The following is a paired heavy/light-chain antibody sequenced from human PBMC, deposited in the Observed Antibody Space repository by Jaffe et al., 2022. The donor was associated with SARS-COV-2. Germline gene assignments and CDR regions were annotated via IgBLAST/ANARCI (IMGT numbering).Light chain of an antibody. CDR2: DVS. CDR3: CSYAGSYTWT. J-gene: IGLJ3*02. Sequence: QSALTQPRSVSGSPGQSVTISCTGTSSDVGGYNYVSWYQQHPGKAPKLMIYDVSKRPSGVPDRFSGSKSGNTASLTISGLQAEDEADYYCCSYAGSYTWTFGQGTK. V-gene: IGLV2-11*01. CDR1: SSDVGGYNY.
Heavy chain of an antibody. Sequence: QVQLVESGGGVVQPGRSLRLSCAASGFTFSSYAMHWVRQAPGKGLEWVAVISYDGSNKYYADSVKGRFTISRDNSKNTLYLQMNSLRAEDTAVYYCARGGDIVVVPAAMGYAVDYFDYWGQGTLVTVSS. D-gene: IGHD2-2*01. V-gene: IGHV3-30-3*01. CDR3: ARGGDIVVVPAAMGYAVDYFDY. CDR2: ISYDGSNK. CDR1: GFTFSSYA. J-gene: IGHJ4*02.